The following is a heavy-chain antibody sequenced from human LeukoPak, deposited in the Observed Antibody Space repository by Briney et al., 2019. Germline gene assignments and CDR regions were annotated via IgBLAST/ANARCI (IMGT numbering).Heavy chain of an antibody. J-gene: IGHJ5*02. V-gene: IGHV4-34*01. D-gene: IGHD5-18*01. CDR2: INHSGST. Sequence: SETLSLTCAVYGGPFSGYYWSWIRQPPGKGLEWIGEINHSGSTNYNASLKSRVTISVDTSKNQFSLRLSSVTAADTAVYYCAPRGDIEHSYGYGKCFDPWGQGTRVTVSS. CDR3: APRGDIEHSYGYGKCFDP. CDR1: GGPFSGYY.